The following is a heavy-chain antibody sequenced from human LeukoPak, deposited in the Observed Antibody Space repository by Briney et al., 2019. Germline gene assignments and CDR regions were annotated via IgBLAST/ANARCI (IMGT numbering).Heavy chain of an antibody. D-gene: IGHD3-22*01. J-gene: IGHJ4*02. CDR2: IIPIFGTA. CDR3: ARDGGGEGHYYDSSGYYVD. CDR1: GGTFSSYA. V-gene: IGHV1-69*05. Sequence: ASVKVSCKASGGTFSSYAISWVRQAPGQGLEWMGGIIPIFGTANYAQKFQGRVTITTDESTSTAYMELSSLRSEDTAVYYCARDGGGEGHYYDSSGYYVDWGQGTLVTVSS.